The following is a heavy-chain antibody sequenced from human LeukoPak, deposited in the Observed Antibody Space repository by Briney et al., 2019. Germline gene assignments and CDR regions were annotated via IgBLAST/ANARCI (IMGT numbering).Heavy chain of an antibody. D-gene: IGHD4-11*01. CDR2: IYYSGST. Sequence: SETLTLTCTVSGGSNSSYYWSWIRQPPGKGLEWIGYIYYSGSTNYNPSLKSRVTISVDTSKNQFSLKLGSVTAADTAVYYCARHDNYGGRYFDYWGQGTLVTVSS. CDR1: GGSNSSYY. J-gene: IGHJ4*02. V-gene: IGHV4-59*08. CDR3: ARHDNYGGRYFDY.